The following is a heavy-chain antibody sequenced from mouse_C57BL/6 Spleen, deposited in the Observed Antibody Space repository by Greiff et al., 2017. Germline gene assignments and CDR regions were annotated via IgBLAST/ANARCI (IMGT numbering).Heavy chain of an antibody. D-gene: IGHD1-1*01. CDR1: GYTFTDYN. CDR3: ARSGYYGSSYGFDV. Sequence: VQLQQSGPELVKPGASVKMSCKASGYTFTDYNMHWVKQSHGKSLEWIGYINPNNGGTSYNQKFKGKATLTVNKSSSTAYMELRSLTSEDSAVYYCARSGYYGSSYGFDVWGTGTTVTVSS. V-gene: IGHV1-22*01. CDR2: INPNNGGT. J-gene: IGHJ1*03.